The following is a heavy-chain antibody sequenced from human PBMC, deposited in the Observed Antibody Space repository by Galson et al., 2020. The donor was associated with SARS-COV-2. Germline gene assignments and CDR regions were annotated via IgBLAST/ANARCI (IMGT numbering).Heavy chain of an antibody. CDR1: GYTFPNNW. V-gene: IGHV5-51*01. J-gene: IGHJ4*02. CDR3: ASVPEYSSGCLDH. CDR2: IFPSDSDT. D-gene: IGHD6-19*01. Sequence: GESLKISCQGSGYTFPNNWIGWVRQMPGKGLEWMGSIFPSDSDTRYSPSFKGQVTISVDKSISTAYLQWSSLKASDTAMYYCASVPEYSSGCLDHWGQGTLVIVSS.